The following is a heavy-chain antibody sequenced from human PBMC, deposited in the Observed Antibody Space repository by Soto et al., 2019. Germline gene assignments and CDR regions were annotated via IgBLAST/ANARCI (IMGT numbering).Heavy chain of an antibody. CDR3: ARERDRGWPDY. J-gene: IGHJ4*02. CDR1: GYTFTSYG. Sequence: GASVKVSCKASGYTFTSYGISWVRQAPGQGLEWMGWISAYNGNTNYAQKLQGRVTRTTDTSTSTAYMELRSLRSDDTAVYYGARERDRGWPDYWGQGTLVTVSS. V-gene: IGHV1-18*01. D-gene: IGHD6-19*01. CDR2: ISAYNGNT.